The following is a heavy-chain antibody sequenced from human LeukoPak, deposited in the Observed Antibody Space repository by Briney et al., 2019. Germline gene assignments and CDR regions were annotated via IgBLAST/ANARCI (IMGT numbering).Heavy chain of an antibody. CDR1: GFTFSSYA. J-gene: IGHJ6*03. CDR3: VREGSGSTHYMDV. Sequence: GGSLRLSCAASGFTFSSYAVHWVRQAPGKGLEWVAVISYDGSNKYNADFVKGRFTISRDNSKNTLYLQMNSLRVEDTAVYYCVREGSGSTHYMDVWGKGTTVIVSS. D-gene: IGHD3-10*01. V-gene: IGHV3-30*04. CDR2: ISYDGSNK.